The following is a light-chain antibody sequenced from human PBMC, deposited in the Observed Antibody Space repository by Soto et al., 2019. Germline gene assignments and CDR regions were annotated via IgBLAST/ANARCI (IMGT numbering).Light chain of an antibody. V-gene: IGKV1-9*01. CDR2: AAS. CDR3: QQLNSYPIT. Sequence: IQLTQSPSSLSASVGDRVPITCRASQGISSYLAWYQQKPGKAPKLLIYAASALQSGIQARFSGSGSGTDFTLTISSLLPEDFGTYYCQQLNSYPITFGQGTRLEIK. CDR1: QGISSY. J-gene: IGKJ5*01.